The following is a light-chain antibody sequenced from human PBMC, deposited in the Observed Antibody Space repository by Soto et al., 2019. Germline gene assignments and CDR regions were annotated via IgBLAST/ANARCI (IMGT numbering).Light chain of an antibody. Sequence: QSVLTQPASVSGSPGQSITISCTGTSSDVGGYNYVSWYQQHPGKAPKLMIYDVSNRPSGVSNRFSGFKSGNTASLTISGLPPEDEADYYCSSYTPGSTYVFGTGPKVTVL. CDR1: SSDVGGYNY. CDR2: DVS. CDR3: SSYTPGSTYV. J-gene: IGLJ1*01. V-gene: IGLV2-14*03.